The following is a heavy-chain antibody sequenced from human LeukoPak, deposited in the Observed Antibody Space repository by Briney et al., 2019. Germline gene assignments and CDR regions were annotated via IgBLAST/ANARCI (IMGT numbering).Heavy chain of an antibody. Sequence: GGSLRLSCAASGFTFSSYGMHWVRQAPGKGLEWVAVISYDGSNKYYADSVKGRFPISRDNSKNPLYLQINSLRAEKTAVYYCAREAVDTIFGVVIRGYCYYGMDVWGQGTTVTVSS. CDR3: AREAVDTIFGVVIRGYCYYGMDV. J-gene: IGHJ6*02. CDR2: ISYDGSNK. CDR1: GFTFSSYG. V-gene: IGHV3-30*03. D-gene: IGHD3-3*01.